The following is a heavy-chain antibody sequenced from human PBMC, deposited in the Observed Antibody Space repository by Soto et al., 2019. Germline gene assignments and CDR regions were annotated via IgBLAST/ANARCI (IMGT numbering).Heavy chain of an antibody. D-gene: IGHD6-19*01. CDR1: GVSFSSYA. V-gene: IGHV3-23*01. J-gene: IGHJ4*02. CDR2: ISGSGGST. Sequence: GWSMRLSCVGSGVSFSSYAMSGVRKATGKGLEWVSAISGSGGSTYYADSVKGRFTISRDNSKNTLYLQMNSLRAEDTAVYYCAKSPYSSGWYYFDYWGQGTLVTVSS. CDR3: AKSPYSSGWYYFDY.